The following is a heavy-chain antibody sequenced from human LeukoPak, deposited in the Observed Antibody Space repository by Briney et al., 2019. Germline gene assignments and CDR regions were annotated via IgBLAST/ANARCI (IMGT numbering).Heavy chain of an antibody. CDR1: GYRFTSYW. CDR2: IGPSDSYT. V-gene: IGHV5-10-1*01. Sequence: GESLKISCKGSGYRFTSYWISWVRQMPGKGLEWMGRIGPSDSYTNYSPSFQGHVTISADKSISTAYLQWSSLKASDTAMYYCARRIRYSGYDPSFDYWGQGTLVTVSS. CDR3: ARRIRYSGYDPSFDY. D-gene: IGHD5-12*01. J-gene: IGHJ4*02.